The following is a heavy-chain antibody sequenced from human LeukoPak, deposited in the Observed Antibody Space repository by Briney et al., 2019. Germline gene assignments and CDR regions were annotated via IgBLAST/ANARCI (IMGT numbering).Heavy chain of an antibody. V-gene: IGHV4-39*01. CDR1: GGSISSSSYY. Sequence: PSETLSLTCTVSGGSISSSSYYWGWIRQPPGKGLAWIGSIYYSGSTYYNPSLKSRVTISVDTSKNQFSLKLSSVTAADTAVYYCASQGGYGDYFDYWGQGTLVTVSS. CDR2: IYYSGST. CDR3: ASQGGYGDYFDY. D-gene: IGHD5-12*01. J-gene: IGHJ4*02.